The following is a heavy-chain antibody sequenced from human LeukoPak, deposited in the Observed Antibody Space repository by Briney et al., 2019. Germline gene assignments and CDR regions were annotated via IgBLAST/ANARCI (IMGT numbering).Heavy chain of an antibody. V-gene: IGHV3-23*01. CDR2: ISGSGGST. D-gene: IGHD7-27*01. CDR1: GFTFSSYA. J-gene: IGHJ4*02. CDR3: AKDGGLWVSAHWGDS. Sequence: GGSLRLSCVASGFTFSSYAMNWVRQAPGKGLEWVSAISGSGGSTYHADSVKGRFTISRDNSKNTLYLQMNSLRAEDTAVYYCAKDGGLWVSAHWGDSWGRGTLVTVSS.